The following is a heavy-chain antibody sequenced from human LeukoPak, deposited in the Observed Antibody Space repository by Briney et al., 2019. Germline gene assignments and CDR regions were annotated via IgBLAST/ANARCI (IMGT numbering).Heavy chain of an antibody. V-gene: IGHV4-34*01. CDR1: GGSFSGYY. Sequence: SETLSLTCAVYGGSFSGYYWSWIQQPPGKGLEWVGEINHSGSTNYNPSLKSRVTISVDTSKNQFSLKLSSVTAADTAVYYCARGPDIVVVPAASVDDSSGYYYFDYWGQGTLVTVSS. D-gene: IGHD2-2*01. CDR2: INHSGST. CDR3: ARGPDIVVVPAASVDDSSGYYYFDY. J-gene: IGHJ4*02.